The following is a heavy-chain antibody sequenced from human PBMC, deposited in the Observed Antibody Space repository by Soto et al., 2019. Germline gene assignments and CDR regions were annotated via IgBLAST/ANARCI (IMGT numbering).Heavy chain of an antibody. CDR1: GGSISSSSYY. D-gene: IGHD2-15*01. Sequence: SETLSLTCTVSGGSISSSSYYWGWIRQPPGKGLEWIGSIYYSGSTYYNPSLKSRVTISVDTSKNQFSLKLSSVTAADTAVYYFAGLQGGLVSEWWVNYWGQETRVTV. CDR3: AGLQGGLVSEWWVNY. V-gene: IGHV4-39*01. CDR2: IYYSGST. J-gene: IGHJ4*02.